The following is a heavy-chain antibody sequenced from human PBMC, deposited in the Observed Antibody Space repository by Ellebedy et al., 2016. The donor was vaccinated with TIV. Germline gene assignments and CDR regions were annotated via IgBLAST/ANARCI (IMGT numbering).Heavy chain of an antibody. V-gene: IGHV4-59*08. D-gene: IGHD2-2*01. J-gene: IGHJ5*02. CDR3: ARREKMTSWDEGNWFDP. Sequence: MPSETLSLTCTVSGGSISTHYWNLILQPPGKGLEWIGYVYYSGSTNYNPSLKSRVTISVDTSKNQFSLRLTSVTAADTAVYYGARREKMTSWDEGNWFDPWGQGTLVTVSS. CDR1: GGSISTHY. CDR2: VYYSGST.